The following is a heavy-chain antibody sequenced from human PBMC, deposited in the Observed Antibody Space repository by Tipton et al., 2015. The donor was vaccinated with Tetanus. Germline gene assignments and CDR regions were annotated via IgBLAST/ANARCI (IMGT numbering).Heavy chain of an antibody. V-gene: IGHV4-4*07. CDR1: GGSVSSYY. D-gene: IGHD2-2*01. CDR3: ARGWSECSSWSCSPFDS. CDR2: VSSSGNS. Sequence: TLSLTCTVSGGSVSSYYWTWFRQPPGKRPEWIGFVSSSGNSNYSPSLTGRVSMSLDTSKQQFSLSLTSATAADTAVYYCARGWSECSSWSCSPFDSWGQGTLVTVSS. J-gene: IGHJ4*02.